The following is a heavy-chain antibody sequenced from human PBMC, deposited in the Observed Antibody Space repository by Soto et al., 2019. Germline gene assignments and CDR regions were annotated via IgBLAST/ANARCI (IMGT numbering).Heavy chain of an antibody. CDR2: ISYDGSNK. CDR1: GFTFSSCT. V-gene: IGHV3-30-3*01. CDR3: ARADNIVVVPAATPPHWLDX. D-gene: IGHD2-2*01. Sequence: GGSLRLSCAASGFTFSSCTMHWVRQAPGKGLEWVAFISYDGSNKYYADSVKVRFTISIDNSKNTLYLQMNSLRAEDTAVYYCARADNIVVVPAATPPHWLDXWGQGTLVTV. J-gene: IGHJ5*02.